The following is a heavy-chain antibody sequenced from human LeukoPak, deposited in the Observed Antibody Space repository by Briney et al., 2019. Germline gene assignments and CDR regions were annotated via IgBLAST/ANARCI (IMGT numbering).Heavy chain of an antibody. V-gene: IGHV4-39*07. CDR2: IYYSGST. Sequence: SETLSLTCTVSGGSISSSSYYWGWIRQPPGKGLEWIGSIYYSGSTYYNPSLKSRVTISVDTSKNQFSLKLSSVTAADTAVYYCARTPDYVMGVWGKGTTVTVSS. CDR1: GGSISSSSYY. J-gene: IGHJ6*04. CDR3: ARTPDYVMGV. D-gene: IGHD2-15*01.